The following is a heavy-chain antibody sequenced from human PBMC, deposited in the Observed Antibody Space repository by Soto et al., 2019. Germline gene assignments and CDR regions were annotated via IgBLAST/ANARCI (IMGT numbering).Heavy chain of an antibody. V-gene: IGHV1-69*13. CDR3: ARLQAAAGDNDLTFDY. CDR1: GGTFSSYA. D-gene: IGHD6-13*01. Sequence: SVKVSCKASGGTFSSYAISWVRQAPGQGLEWMGGIIPIFGTAKYAQKLQGRVKITADESTSTAYMELSCLRSEDTAVYYCARLQAAAGDNDLTFDYWGQGTLVTVSS. CDR2: IIPIFGTA. J-gene: IGHJ4*02.